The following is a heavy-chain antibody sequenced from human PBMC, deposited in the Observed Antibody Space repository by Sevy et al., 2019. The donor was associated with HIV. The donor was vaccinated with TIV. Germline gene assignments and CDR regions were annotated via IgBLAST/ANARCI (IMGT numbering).Heavy chain of an antibody. CDR1: GFPFNDHA. CDR2: ISWNSRNI. V-gene: IGHV3-9*01. Sequence: GGSLRLSCAASGFPFNDHAMHWVRQVPGKGLEWVSGISWNSRNIGYADSVKGRFTISRDNARNFVYLEMNSLRPEDKAFYFCAKDINRGCDGVNCYSYYYYFYGLDVWGQGTTVTVSS. CDR3: AKDINRGCDGVNCYSYYYYFYGLDV. D-gene: IGHD2-21*01. J-gene: IGHJ6*02.